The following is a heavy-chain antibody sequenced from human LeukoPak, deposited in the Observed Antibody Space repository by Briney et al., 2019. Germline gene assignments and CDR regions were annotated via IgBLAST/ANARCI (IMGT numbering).Heavy chain of an antibody. J-gene: IGHJ4*02. Sequence: ASVKVSCKASGYTFTSYGISWVRQAPGQGLEWMGWISAYNGNTNYAQKLQDRVTMTTDTSTSAAYMELRSLRSDDTAVYYCARTNVYYYASSDYYPYFDYWAQGTLVTVSS. V-gene: IGHV1-18*01. CDR3: ARTNVYYYASSDYYPYFDY. D-gene: IGHD3-22*01. CDR2: ISAYNGNT. CDR1: GYTFTSYG.